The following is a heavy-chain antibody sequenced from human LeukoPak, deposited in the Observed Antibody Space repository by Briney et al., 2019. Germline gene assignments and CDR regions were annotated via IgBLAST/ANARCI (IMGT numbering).Heavy chain of an antibody. Sequence: SETLSLTCTVSGGSISSYYGSWIRQPPGKALEWIGYIFHSGTANYHPSLKSRVTISIDTSENQFSLKLSSVTAADTAVYYCARKVYSFDAFDYWGQGTLVTVSS. J-gene: IGHJ4*02. CDR1: GGSISSYY. D-gene: IGHD2-15*01. CDR2: IFHSGTA. V-gene: IGHV4-59*01. CDR3: ARKVYSFDAFDY.